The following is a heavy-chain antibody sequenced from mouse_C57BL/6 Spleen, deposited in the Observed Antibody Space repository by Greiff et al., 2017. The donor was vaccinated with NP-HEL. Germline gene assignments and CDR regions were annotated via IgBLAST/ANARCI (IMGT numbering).Heavy chain of an antibody. J-gene: IGHJ2*01. D-gene: IGHD1-1*02. CDR1: GYAFTNYL. Sequence: QVQLQQSGAELVRPGTSVKVSCKASGYAFTNYLIEWVKQRPGQGLEWIGVINPGSGGTNYNEKFKGKATLTEDNSSSTAYMQLSSLTSEDSAVYFCARGSYNLDYWGQRTTLTVSS. CDR2: INPGSGGT. CDR3: ARGSYNLDY. V-gene: IGHV1-54*01.